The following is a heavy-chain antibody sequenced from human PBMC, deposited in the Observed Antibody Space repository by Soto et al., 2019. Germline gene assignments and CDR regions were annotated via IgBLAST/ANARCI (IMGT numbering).Heavy chain of an antibody. CDR2: ISGSSSTI. J-gene: IGHJ4*02. CDR1: GFTFSSYS. CDR3: ARVNYYYDSSSYLAY. D-gene: IGHD3-22*01. V-gene: IGHV3-48*01. Sequence: PGGSLILSCAASGFTFSSYSMSWVRQAPGKGLEWVSAISGSSSTIYYADSVKGRFTISRDNAKNSLYLQMSSLRAEDTAVYYCARVNYYYDSSSYLAYWGQGTLVTVSS.